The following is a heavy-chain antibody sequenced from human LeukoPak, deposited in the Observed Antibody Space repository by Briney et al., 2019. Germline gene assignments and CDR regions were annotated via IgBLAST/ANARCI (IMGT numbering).Heavy chain of an antibody. V-gene: IGHV1-24*01. J-gene: IGHJ4*02. CDR1: GYTLTELS. CDR2: FDPEDGET. CDR3: ATDLDTIPGFDY. D-gene: IGHD3/OR15-3a*01. Sequence: ASVKVSCEVSGYTLTELSMHWVRQAPGKGLEWMGGFDPEDGETIYAQKFQGRVTMTEDTSTDTAYMELSSLRSEDTAVYYCATDLDTIPGFDYWGQGTLVTVSS.